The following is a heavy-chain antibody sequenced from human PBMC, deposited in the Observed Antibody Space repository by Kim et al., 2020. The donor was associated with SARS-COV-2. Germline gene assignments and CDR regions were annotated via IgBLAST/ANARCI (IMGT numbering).Heavy chain of an antibody. J-gene: IGHJ4*02. CDR3: AIYSRVGIFYFDY. D-gene: IGHD6-19*01. Sequence: SVKVSCKASGGTLSSYAISWVRQAAGQGLEWMGGIIPIFGTANYAQKFQGRVTITADETPSTAYMERSSLRSEETAVYYCAIYSRVGIFYFDYWGQGTLVTVSS. V-gene: IGHV1-69*13. CDR2: IIPIFGTA. CDR1: GGTLSSYA.